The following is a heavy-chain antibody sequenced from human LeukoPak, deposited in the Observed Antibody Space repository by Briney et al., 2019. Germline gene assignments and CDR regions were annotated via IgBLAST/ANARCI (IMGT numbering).Heavy chain of an antibody. CDR2: ISYDGRNM. CDR1: GLIFSRSG. D-gene: IGHD2-2*01. V-gene: IGHV3-30*18. Sequence: PGGSLRLSCAASGLIFSRSGFHWVRQAPGKGLEWVAVISYDGRNMQYADSVQGRFTISRDEAKNVVVLQMLNLRGEDTAVYYCAKDLALPSLNYDYYGMDVWGQGTTVTVSS. J-gene: IGHJ6*02. CDR3: AKDLALPSLNYDYYGMDV.